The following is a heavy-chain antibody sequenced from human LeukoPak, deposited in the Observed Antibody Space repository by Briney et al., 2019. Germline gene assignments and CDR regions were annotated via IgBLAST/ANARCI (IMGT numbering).Heavy chain of an antibody. J-gene: IGHJ4*02. V-gene: IGHV3-21*01. CDR3: ARGFRYCSGGSCYGAY. D-gene: IGHD2-15*01. Sequence: PGGSLRLSCAASGFTFSTYSMNWVRQAPGKGLEWVSSISSSSSYIYYADSVKGRFTISRDSAKNSLYLQMNTLRAEDTAVYYCARGFRYCSGGSCYGAYWGQGTLVTVSS. CDR2: ISSSSSYI. CDR1: GFTFSTYS.